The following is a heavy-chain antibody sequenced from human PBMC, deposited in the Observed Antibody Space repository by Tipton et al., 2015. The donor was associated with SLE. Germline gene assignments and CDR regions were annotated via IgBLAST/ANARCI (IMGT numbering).Heavy chain of an antibody. Sequence: TLSLTCTVSGGSISSSSYYWGWIRQPPGKGLEWIGSIYYSGSTYYNPSLKSRVTISVDTSENQFSLKLSSVTAADTAVYYCARRRALDAFDIWGQGTMVTVSS. CDR2: IYYSGST. J-gene: IGHJ3*02. CDR1: GGSISSSSYY. CDR3: ARRRALDAFDI. V-gene: IGHV4-39*07.